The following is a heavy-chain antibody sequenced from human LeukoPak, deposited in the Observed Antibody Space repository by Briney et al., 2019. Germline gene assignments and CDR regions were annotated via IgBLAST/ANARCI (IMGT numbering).Heavy chain of an antibody. V-gene: IGHV3-30*18. J-gene: IGHJ4*02. CDR2: ISYDGSNK. Sequence: GGSLRLSCAASGFTFSSYGMHWVRQAPGKGLEWVAVISYDGSNKYHADSVKGRFTISRDNSKNTLYLQMNSLRAEDTAVYYCAKLGADPFDYWGQGTLVTVSS. D-gene: IGHD1-26*01. CDR1: GFTFSSYG. CDR3: AKLGADPFDY.